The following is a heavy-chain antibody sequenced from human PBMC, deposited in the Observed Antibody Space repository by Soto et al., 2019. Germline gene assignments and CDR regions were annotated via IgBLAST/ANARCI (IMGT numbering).Heavy chain of an antibody. Sequence: VASVKVSCKASGYTFTSYYMHWVRQAPGQGFEWIGIINPSGGSTSYAQKFQGRVTMTRDTSTSTVYMELSSLRSEDTAVYYCARVGAVAGHYYYYGMDVWGQGTTVTVSS. V-gene: IGHV1-46*01. CDR2: INPSGGST. CDR1: GYTFTSYY. J-gene: IGHJ6*02. D-gene: IGHD6-19*01. CDR3: ARVGAVAGHYYYYGMDV.